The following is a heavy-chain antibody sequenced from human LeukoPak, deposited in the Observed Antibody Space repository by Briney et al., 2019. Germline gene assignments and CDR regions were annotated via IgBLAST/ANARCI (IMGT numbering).Heavy chain of an antibody. J-gene: IGHJ6*03. Sequence: YPSETLSLTCAVYGGSFSGYYWSWIRQPPGKGLEWIGEINHSGSTNYNPSLESRVTISVDTSKNQFSLKLSSVTAADTAVYYCARARGDILTGSSYMDVWGKGTTVTVSS. D-gene: IGHD3-9*01. CDR2: INHSGST. CDR3: ARARGDILTGSSYMDV. CDR1: GGSFSGYY. V-gene: IGHV4-34*01.